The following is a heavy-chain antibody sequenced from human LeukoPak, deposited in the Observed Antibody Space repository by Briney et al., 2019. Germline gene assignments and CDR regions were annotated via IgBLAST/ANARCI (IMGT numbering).Heavy chain of an antibody. J-gene: IGHJ4*02. CDR3: VRASSNYYSDY. CDR2: SRNKANSYTT. Sequence: QPGGSLRLSCAASGFTFSDHYMDWVRQAPGEGLEWVGRSRNKANSYTTEYAASVKGRFTISRDDSKNSVHLQLNSLKTEDTAVYYCVRASSNYYSDYWGQGTLVTVSS. D-gene: IGHD3-16*02. CDR1: GFTFSDHY. V-gene: IGHV3-72*01.